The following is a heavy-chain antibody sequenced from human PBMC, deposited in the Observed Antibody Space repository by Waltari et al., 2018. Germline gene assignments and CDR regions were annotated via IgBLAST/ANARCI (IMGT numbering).Heavy chain of an antibody. V-gene: IGHV1-18*01. J-gene: IGHJ4*02. D-gene: IGHD4-17*01. Sequence: QVQLVQSGAEMKKPGASLNVSCKAAGYTFTSYGVSWVRQVPGQGLEWMGWISTYQGNTNYAEKLQDRVTMTTDSSTNTAYMELRSLRSDDTAVYYCARVDGDYIDYWGQGTLVTVSS. CDR3: ARVDGDYIDY. CDR1: GYTFTSYG. CDR2: ISTYQGNT.